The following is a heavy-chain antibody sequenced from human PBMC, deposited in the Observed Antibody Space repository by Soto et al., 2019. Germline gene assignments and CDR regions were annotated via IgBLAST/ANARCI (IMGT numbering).Heavy chain of an antibody. CDR1: GFMFLSYG. CDR3: GKEGGGGGCSSIDS. J-gene: IGHJ5*01. V-gene: IGHV3-30*18. D-gene: IGHD2-2*01. Sequence: VQLVESGGGVVQPGRSLRLSCEASGFMFLSYGFHWVRQAPGKGLEWVAVISVNGGNKDYVDSVKGRFTISRDDSKNTLYLKMENVGAGAPGVFYWGKEGGGGGCSSIDSWGQGTLVSVSS. CDR2: ISVNGGNK.